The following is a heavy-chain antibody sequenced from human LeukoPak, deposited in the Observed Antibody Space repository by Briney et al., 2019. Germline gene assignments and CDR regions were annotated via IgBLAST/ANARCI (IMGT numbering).Heavy chain of an antibody. J-gene: IGHJ5*02. CDR2: IYYSGST. D-gene: IGHD6-13*01. CDR3: ARSATSSWFNWFDP. V-gene: IGHV4-39*07. Sequence: SETLSLTCTVSGGSISSSSYYWGWIRQPPGKGLEWIGSIYYSGSTYYNPSLKSRVTISVDTSKNQFSLKLSSVTAADTAVYYCARSATSSWFNWFDPWGQGTLVTVSS. CDR1: GGSISSSSYY.